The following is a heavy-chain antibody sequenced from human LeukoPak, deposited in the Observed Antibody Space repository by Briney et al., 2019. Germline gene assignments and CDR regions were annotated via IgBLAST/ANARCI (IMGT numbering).Heavy chain of an antibody. CDR2: ISAYNGNT. CDR1: GYSFINYD. CDR3: ARSAAGDYDSSGYYLISGY. Sequence: ASVKVSCKASGYSFINYDIHWVRQAPGQGLEWMGRISAYNGNTNYAQKFQGRVTITADKSTSTAYMELSSLRSEDTAVYYCARSAAGDYDSSGYYLISGYWGQGTLVTVSS. V-gene: IGHV1-18*04. D-gene: IGHD3-22*01. J-gene: IGHJ4*02.